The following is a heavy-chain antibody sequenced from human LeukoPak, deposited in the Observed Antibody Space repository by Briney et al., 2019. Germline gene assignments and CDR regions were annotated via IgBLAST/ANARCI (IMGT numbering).Heavy chain of an antibody. CDR1: GFTFDDYA. V-gene: IGHV3-43*02. D-gene: IGHD3-22*01. CDR2: ISGDGGST. CDR3: AKDRGAYYDSSGFYSGDFDY. Sequence: GGSLRLSCAASGFTFDDYAMHWVRQAPGKGLEWVSLISGDGGSTYYADSVKGRFTISRDNSKNSLYLQMNSLRTEDTALYYCAKDRGAYYDSSGFYSGDFDYWGQGTLVTVSS. J-gene: IGHJ4*02.